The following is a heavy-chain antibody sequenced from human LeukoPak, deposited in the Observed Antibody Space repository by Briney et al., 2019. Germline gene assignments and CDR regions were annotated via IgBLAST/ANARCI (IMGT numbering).Heavy chain of an antibody. J-gene: IGHJ6*02. V-gene: IGHV4-39*01. D-gene: IGHD6-19*01. CDR2: IYYSGST. CDR3: ARRGSGWPYYYYGMDV. CDR1: GGSISSSSYY. Sequence: SETLSLTCTVSGGSISSSSYYWGWIRQPPGKGLEWIGSIYYSGSTYYNPSLKSRVTISVDTSKNQFSLKLSSVTAADTAVYYCARRGSGWPYYYYGMDVWGQGTTVTVSS.